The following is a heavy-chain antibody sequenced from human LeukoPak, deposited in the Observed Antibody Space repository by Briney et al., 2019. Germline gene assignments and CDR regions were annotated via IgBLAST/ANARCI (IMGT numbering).Heavy chain of an antibody. CDR2: INGDGSST. V-gene: IGHV3-74*01. J-gene: IGHJ4*02. CDR3: VKSHGYSGYEIHY. CDR1: GFTFTGYW. D-gene: IGHD5-12*01. Sequence: GSLRLSCAASGFTFTGYWMHWVRQAPGKGLVWVSHINGDGSSTSYADSVKGRFTISRDNSKNMLYLQMNSLRAEDTAVYYCVKSHGYSGYEIHYWGQGTLVTVSS.